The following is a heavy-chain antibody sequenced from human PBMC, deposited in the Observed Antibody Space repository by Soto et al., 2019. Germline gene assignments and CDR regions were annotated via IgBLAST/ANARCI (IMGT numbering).Heavy chain of an antibody. CDR2: INHSGST. Sequence: SETLSLTCAVYGGSFSGYYWSWIRQPPGKGLEWIGEINHSGSTNYNPSLKSRVTISVDTSKNQFSLKLTSVTAADTAVYYCARDKITGLFGYWGQGTLVTVSS. CDR3: ARDKITGLFGY. CDR1: GGSFSGYY. J-gene: IGHJ4*02. D-gene: IGHD2-8*02. V-gene: IGHV4-34*01.